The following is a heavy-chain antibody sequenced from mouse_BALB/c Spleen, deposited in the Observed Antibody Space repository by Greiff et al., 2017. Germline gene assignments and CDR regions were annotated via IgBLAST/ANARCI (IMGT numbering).Heavy chain of an antibody. CDR3: ARGLDLYYGSSYFDY. CDR1: GFTFSSYA. CDR2: ISSGGST. Sequence: DVKLVESGGGLVKPGGSLKLSCAASGFTFSSYAMSWVRQTPEKRLEWVASISSGGSTYYPDSVKGRFTISRDNARNILYLQMSSLRSEDTAMYYCARGLDLYYGSSYFDYWGQGTTLTVYS. V-gene: IGHV5-6-5*01. D-gene: IGHD1-1*01. J-gene: IGHJ2*01.